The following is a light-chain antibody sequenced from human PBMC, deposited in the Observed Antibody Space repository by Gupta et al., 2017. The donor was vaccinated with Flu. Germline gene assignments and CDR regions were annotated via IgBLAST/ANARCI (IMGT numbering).Light chain of an antibody. J-gene: IGLJ2*01. CDR1: SSNVGSNY. Sequence: QSVLTQPPSASGTPGQMVTISCSGSSSNVGSNYLYWYQQLQAPDPKLLMLRKNQRPSGVPDRFSGSKAGTSASPDTIGLRSEDEADDYCAESDDSISGWVFGGGTKLTVL. V-gene: IGLV1-47*01. CDR2: RKN. CDR3: AESDDSISGWV.